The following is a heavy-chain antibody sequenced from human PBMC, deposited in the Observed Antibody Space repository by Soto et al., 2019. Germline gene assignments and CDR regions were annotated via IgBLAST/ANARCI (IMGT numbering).Heavy chain of an antibody. Sequence: GGSLRLSCAASGFTFSSYAMSWVRQAPGKGLEWVAAISDDGSSTYYADSVKGRFTISRDNSKNTLYLQMNSLRAEDTAVYYCAKDSRGDYIWGSYRYGGFDYWGQGTLVTVSS. CDR1: GFTFSSYA. V-gene: IGHV3-23*01. CDR3: AKDSRGDYIWGSYRYGGFDY. D-gene: IGHD3-16*02. CDR2: ISDDGSST. J-gene: IGHJ4*02.